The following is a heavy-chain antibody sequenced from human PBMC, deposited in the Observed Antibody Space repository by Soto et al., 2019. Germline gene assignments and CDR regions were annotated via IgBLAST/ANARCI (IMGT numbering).Heavy chain of an antibody. CDR2: VNPRDGET. J-gene: IGHJ4*02. D-gene: IGHD5-12*01. Sequence: QVQLVQSGDGVKKPGASVKVSCKASGYTLGAIYMHWLRQAPGQGLEWMGYVNPRDGETLYALKFQGRVSMTRDTSVSTVYMELTGLKSDDTAVYFCARDKAYVGYDYWGQGTLVTVSS. CDR3: ARDKAYVGYDY. V-gene: IGHV1-2*02. CDR1: GYTLGAIY.